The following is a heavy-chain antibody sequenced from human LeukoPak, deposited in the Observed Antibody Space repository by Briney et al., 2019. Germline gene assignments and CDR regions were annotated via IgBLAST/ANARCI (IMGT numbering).Heavy chain of an antibody. CDR2: VYYSGST. D-gene: IGHD6-19*01. CDR1: GGSITSSSYY. CDR3: ARIAVAGNYYFDY. V-gene: IGHV4-39*01. J-gene: IGHJ4*02. Sequence: SETLSLTCTVSGGSITSSSYYWGWIRQPPGRGLKWIGSVYYSGSTYYNPSLKSRVTISVDTSKNQFSLKLSSVTAADTAMYYCARIAVAGNYYFDYWGQGTLVTVSS.